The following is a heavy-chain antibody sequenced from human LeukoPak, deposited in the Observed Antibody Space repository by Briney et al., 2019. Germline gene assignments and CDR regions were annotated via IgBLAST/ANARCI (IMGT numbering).Heavy chain of an antibody. Sequence: GGSLRLSCAXSXXTXXSXXXXXXXXAPXXGLEWLSYIDXGSGNIYXXXXVKGRFTISRDNAQDSLYLQMDSLRDEDTAVYYCAXEDDDWGPNTLDVWGQGTVVTVSS. J-gene: IGHJ3*01. D-gene: IGHD7-27*01. CDR1: XXTXXSXX. CDR3: AXEDDDWGPNTLDV. CDR2: IDXGSGNI. V-gene: IGHV3-48*02.